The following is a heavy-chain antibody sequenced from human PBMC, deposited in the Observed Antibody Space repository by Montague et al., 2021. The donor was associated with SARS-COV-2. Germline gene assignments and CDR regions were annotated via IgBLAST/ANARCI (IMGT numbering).Heavy chain of an antibody. CDR1: SGFISSGNW. CDR2: IFHSGAA. V-gene: IGHV4/OR15-8*02. D-gene: IGHD6-13*01. Sequence: ETLSLTCAVSSGFISSGNWWSWVRQPPGKGLEWIGEIFHSGAASYNPSLKSRLTISMDKSKNEFSLKLNSVTAADTAMYYCARDFVAAVPDRFDSWGQGVLVTVSS. CDR3: ARDFVAAVPDRFDS. J-gene: IGHJ4*02.